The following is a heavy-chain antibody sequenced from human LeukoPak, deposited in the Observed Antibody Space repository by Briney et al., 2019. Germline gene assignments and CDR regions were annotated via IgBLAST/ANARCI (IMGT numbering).Heavy chain of an antibody. CDR3: ARHRATGTWSDFDY. D-gene: IGHD1-14*01. CDR1: GYTFTHNW. Sequence: GESLKISCKVSGYTFTHNWIGWVRQKPGRGLEWLGVIFPADSNTAYNSSFRGQVTISVDKSIDTAYLQSGSLKASDSAIYYCARHRATGTWSDFDYWGQGTVVTVSS. J-gene: IGHJ4*02. CDR2: IFPADSNT. V-gene: IGHV5-51*01.